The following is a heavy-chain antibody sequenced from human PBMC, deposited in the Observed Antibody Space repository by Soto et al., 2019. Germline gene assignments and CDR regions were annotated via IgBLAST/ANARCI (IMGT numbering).Heavy chain of an antibody. CDR1: RFSFNTYG. CDR3: AKNSYGDSWNFGLDV. D-gene: IGHD4-17*01. Sequence: EVQLLESGGGLVQPGGSLRLSCTTSRFSFNTYGMTWVRRAPGKGLEWVSTLSASGSGSYYAESVKGRFTVSRDNSKNTMYVQMNSLRDEDTAVYYCAKNSYGDSWNFGLDVWGQGTTVTVSS. J-gene: IGHJ6*02. V-gene: IGHV3-23*01. CDR2: LSASGSGS.